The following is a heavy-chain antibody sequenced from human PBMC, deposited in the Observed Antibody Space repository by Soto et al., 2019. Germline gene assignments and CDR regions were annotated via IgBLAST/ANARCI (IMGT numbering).Heavy chain of an antibody. Sequence: QVQLVQSGAEVKKPGSSVKVSCKASGGTFSSYAISWVRQAPGQGLEWMGGIIPIFGTANYAQKFQGRVTTTADESTSTAYMELSSLRSEDTAVYYCARERSGYDYRGYYFDYWGQGTLVTVSS. CDR3: ARERSGYDYRGYYFDY. D-gene: IGHD5-12*01. J-gene: IGHJ4*02. CDR2: IIPIFGTA. CDR1: GGTFSSYA. V-gene: IGHV1-69*12.